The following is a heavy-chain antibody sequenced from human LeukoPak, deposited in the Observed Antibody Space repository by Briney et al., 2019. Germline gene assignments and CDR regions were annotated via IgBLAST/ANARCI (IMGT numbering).Heavy chain of an antibody. V-gene: IGHV3-74*01. D-gene: IGHD6-13*01. CDR2: IASDGSST. CDR1: GFTFSSYW. Sequence: GGSLRLSCAASGFTFSSYWMNWVRQAPGKGLVWVSRIASDGSSTTYADSVKGRFTISRDNAKNSLYLQMNSLRAEDTALYYCAKVDSSSWSYRRGAFDYWGQGTLVTVSS. CDR3: AKVDSSSWSYRRGAFDY. J-gene: IGHJ4*02.